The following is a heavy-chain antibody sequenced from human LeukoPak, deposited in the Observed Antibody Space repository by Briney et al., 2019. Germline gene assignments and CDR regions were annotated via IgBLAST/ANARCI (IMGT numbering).Heavy chain of an antibody. V-gene: IGHV6-1*01. Sequence: SQTLSLTCAISGDSFSSNSAAWNWIRQSPSRGLEWLGRTYYRSKWYNDYAVSVKSRITINPDTSKNQFSLQLNSVSPEDTAVYYCARVNSWTEEPDTGFDYWGQGILVTVSS. CDR1: GDSFSSNSAA. CDR3: ARVNSWTEEPDTGFDY. D-gene: IGHD1-14*01. J-gene: IGHJ4*02. CDR2: TYYRSKWYN.